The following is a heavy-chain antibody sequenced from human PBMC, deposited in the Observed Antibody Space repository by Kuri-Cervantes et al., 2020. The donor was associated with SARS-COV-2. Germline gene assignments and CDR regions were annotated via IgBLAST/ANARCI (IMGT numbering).Heavy chain of an antibody. V-gene: IGHV1-69*13. Sequence: SVKVSCKASGYTFTSYDINWVRQATGQGLEWMGGIIPIFGTANYAQKFQGRVTITADESTSTAYMELSSLRSEDTAVYYCARPGIAVAGMYYYYGMDVWGQGPAVTVSS. CDR3: ARPGIAVAGMYYYYGMDV. CDR1: GYTFTSYD. D-gene: IGHD6-19*01. J-gene: IGHJ6*02. CDR2: IIPIFGTA.